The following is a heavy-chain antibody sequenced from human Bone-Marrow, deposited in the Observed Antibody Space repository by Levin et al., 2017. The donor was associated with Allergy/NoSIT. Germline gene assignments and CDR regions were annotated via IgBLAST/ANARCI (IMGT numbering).Heavy chain of an antibody. J-gene: IGHJ4*02. CDR1: GMPLTGYY. CDR2: VSRYGDT. Sequence: SETLSLSCTVSGMPLTGYYWSWIRQVPDKGLEWIGEVSRYGDTYNPSLQNRARISMDTANRNFSLTLTSLTGADTAVYFCATHRVGASKSPFLYWGQGTLVTVSS. V-gene: IGHV4-34*01. D-gene: IGHD1-26*01. CDR3: ATHRVGASKSPFLY.